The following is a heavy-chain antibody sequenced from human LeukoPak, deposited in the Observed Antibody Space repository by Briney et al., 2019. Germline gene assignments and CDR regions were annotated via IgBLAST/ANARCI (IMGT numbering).Heavy chain of an antibody. J-gene: IGHJ4*02. CDR2: INHSGST. CDR3: ARGVTIFGVVSGFDY. D-gene: IGHD3-3*01. Sequence: SETLSLTCAVYGGSFSGYYWSWIRQPPGKGLEWIGEINHSGSTNYNPSLKSRVTIPVDTSKNQFSLKLSSVTAADTAVYYCARGVTIFGVVSGFDYWGQGTLVTVSS. V-gene: IGHV4-34*01. CDR1: GGSFSGYY.